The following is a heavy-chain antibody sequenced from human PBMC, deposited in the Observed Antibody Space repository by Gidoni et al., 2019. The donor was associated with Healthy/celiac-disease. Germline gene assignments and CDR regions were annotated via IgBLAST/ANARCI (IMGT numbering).Heavy chain of an antibody. CDR3: ARTIAARRGNYYYGMDV. CDR1: GYTFTSYD. J-gene: IGHJ6*02. CDR2: MNPNSGNT. V-gene: IGHV1-8*01. Sequence: QVQLVQSGAEVKKPGASVKVSCKASGYTFTSYDINWVRQATGQGLKWMGWMNPNSGNTGYAQKFQGRVTMTRNTSISTAYMELSSLRSEDTAVYYCARTIAARRGNYYYGMDVWGQGTTVTVSS. D-gene: IGHD6-6*01.